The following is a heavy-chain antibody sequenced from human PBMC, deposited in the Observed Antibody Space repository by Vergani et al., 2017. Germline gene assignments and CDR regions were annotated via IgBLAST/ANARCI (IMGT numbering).Heavy chain of an antibody. J-gene: IGHJ2*01. CDR2: IYYSGST. Sequence: QVQLQESGPGLVKPSQTLSLTCTVSGGSISSGDYYWSWIRQPPGKGLEWIGYIYYSGSTYYNPSLKSRVTISVDTSKNQFSLKLSSVTAADTAVYYCARGKGVVQLWYPSWYFDLWDRGTLVTVS. D-gene: IGHD5-18*01. CDR3: ARGKGVVQLWYPSWYFDL. CDR1: GGSISSGDYY. V-gene: IGHV4-30-4*08.